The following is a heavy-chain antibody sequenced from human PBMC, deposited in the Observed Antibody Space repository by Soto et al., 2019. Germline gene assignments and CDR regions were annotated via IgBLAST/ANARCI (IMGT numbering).Heavy chain of an antibody. Sequence: SVKVSCKASGYTFTYRYLHWVRQAPGQALEWMGWITPFNGNTNYAQKFQDRVTITRDRSMSTAYMELSSLRSEDTAMYYCARSRHSGSYYVDDAFDIWGQGTMVTVSS. CDR3: ARSRHSGSYYVDDAFDI. CDR2: ITPFNGNT. V-gene: IGHV1-45*02. CDR1: GYTFTYRY. J-gene: IGHJ3*02. D-gene: IGHD1-26*01.